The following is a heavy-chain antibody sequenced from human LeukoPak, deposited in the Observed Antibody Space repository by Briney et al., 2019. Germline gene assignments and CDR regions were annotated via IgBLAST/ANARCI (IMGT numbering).Heavy chain of an antibody. J-gene: IGHJ4*02. V-gene: IGHV4-39*06. CDR1: GGSISSSSYY. CDR2: IYYSGNT. Sequence: PSETLSLTCTVSGGSISSSSYYWGWIRQPPGKGLEWIGSIYYSGNTYYNSSLKSRVTISRDTSKKQFTLNLFSVTAADTAMYYCTRANGYGLNYWGQGTLVTVSS. D-gene: IGHD3-10*01. CDR3: TRANGYGLNY.